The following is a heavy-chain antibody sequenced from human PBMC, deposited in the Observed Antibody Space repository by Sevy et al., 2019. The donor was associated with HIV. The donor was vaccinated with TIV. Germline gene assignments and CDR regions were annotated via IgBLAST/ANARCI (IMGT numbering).Heavy chain of an antibody. Sequence: QSQTLSLTCAISGDSVSSNSAAWNWIRQSPSRGLEWLGRTYYRSKWYNDYAVSVKSRITINPDTSKNQFSLKLNSVTPEDTAVYYCARSYYYGSGSWYYFDYWGQGTLVTVSS. V-gene: IGHV6-1*01. D-gene: IGHD3-10*01. J-gene: IGHJ4*02. CDR3: ARSYYYGSGSWYYFDY. CDR1: GDSVSSNSAA. CDR2: TYYRSKWYN.